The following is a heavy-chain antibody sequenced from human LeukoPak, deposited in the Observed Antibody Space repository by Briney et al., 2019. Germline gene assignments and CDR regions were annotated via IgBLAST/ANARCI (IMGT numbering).Heavy chain of an antibody. Sequence: ASVKVSCKASGYTFTNYGISWVRQAPGQGLEWMGWITTYNDNTQYAQKFQGRVTLTTDTSTSTVYMELSSLRSDDTAVYYCARGVMITFGGVIVPYYFDYWGQGTLVTVSS. CDR2: ITTYNDNT. CDR1: GYTFTNYG. CDR3: ARGVMITFGGVIVPYYFDY. V-gene: IGHV1-18*01. J-gene: IGHJ4*02. D-gene: IGHD3-16*02.